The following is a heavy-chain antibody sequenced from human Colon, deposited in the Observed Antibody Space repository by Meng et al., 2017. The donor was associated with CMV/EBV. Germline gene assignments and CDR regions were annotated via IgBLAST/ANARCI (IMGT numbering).Heavy chain of an antibody. V-gene: IGHV3-73*01. CDR1: GFALSDST. J-gene: IGHJ5*02. CDR2: IRDKTKNFAT. CDR3: TRLLDP. Sequence: GGSLRLSCAASGFALSDSTMHWVRQAPGKGLEWIGRIRDKTKNFATALASSVKGRFLISRDDLSNTTFLLMNRLKIEDTAVYYCTRLLDPWGQGTLVTVSS.